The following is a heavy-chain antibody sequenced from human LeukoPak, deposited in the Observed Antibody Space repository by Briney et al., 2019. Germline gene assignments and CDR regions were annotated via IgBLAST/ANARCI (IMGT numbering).Heavy chain of an antibody. D-gene: IGHD2-15*01. CDR2: IYYRGST. CDR3: ARQIVVVVAATGSSYYYYMDV. J-gene: IGHJ6*03. CDR1: GGSISSYY. Sequence: SETLSLTCTVSGGSISSYYWSWIRQPPGKGLEWIGYIYYRGSTNYNPSLKSRVTISVDTSKNQFSLKLSSVTAADTAVYYCARQIVVVVAATGSSYYYYMDVWGKGTTVTVSS. V-gene: IGHV4-59*01.